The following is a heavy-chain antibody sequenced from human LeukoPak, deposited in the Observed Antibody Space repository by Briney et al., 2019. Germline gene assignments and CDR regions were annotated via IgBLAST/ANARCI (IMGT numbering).Heavy chain of an antibody. D-gene: IGHD2-21*02. V-gene: IGHV4-34*01. CDR2: INHSGST. J-gene: IGHJ6*02. Sequence: SETLSLTCAVYGGSFSGYYWSWIRQPPGKGLEWIGEINHSGSTNYNPSLKSRVTISVDTSKNQFSLKLSSVTAADTAVYYCARGGKAYCGGDRYSWYYYYYYGMDVWGQGTTVTVSS. CDR1: GGSFSGYY. CDR3: ARGGKAYCGGDRYSWYYYYYYGMDV.